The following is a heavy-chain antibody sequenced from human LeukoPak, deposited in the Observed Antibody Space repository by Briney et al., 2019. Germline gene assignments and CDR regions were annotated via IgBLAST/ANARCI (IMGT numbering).Heavy chain of an antibody. Sequence: GGSLRLSCAASGFTFSSYSMNWVRQAPGKGLEWVSSISSSSSYIYYADSVKGRFTISRDNAKNSLYLQMNSLRAEDTAVYYCAREVQGSTSPPHAFDIWGQGTMVTVSS. D-gene: IGHD2-2*01. V-gene: IGHV3-21*04. CDR1: GFTFSSYS. J-gene: IGHJ3*02. CDR2: ISSSSSYI. CDR3: AREVQGSTSPPHAFDI.